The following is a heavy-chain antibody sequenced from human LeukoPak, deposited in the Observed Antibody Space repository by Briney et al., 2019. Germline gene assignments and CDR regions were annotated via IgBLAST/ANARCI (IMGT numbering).Heavy chain of an antibody. J-gene: IGHJ5*02. CDR3: ARDILKLTAVLEVGIAAAGFDP. CDR2: INPSGGST. Sequence: GASVKVSCKASGYTFTSYYMHWVRQAPGQGLEWMGIINPSGGSTSYAQKFQGRVTMTRDTSTSTVYMELSSLRSEDTAVYYCARDILKLTAVLEVGIAAAGFDPWGQGTLVTVSS. D-gene: IGHD6-13*01. CDR1: GYTFTSYY. V-gene: IGHV1-46*01.